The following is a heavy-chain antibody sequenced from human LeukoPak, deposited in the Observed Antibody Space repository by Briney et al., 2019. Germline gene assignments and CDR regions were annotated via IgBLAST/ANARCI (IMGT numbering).Heavy chain of an antibody. J-gene: IGHJ3*02. CDR3: ARVLMVRGVIITSVRAFDI. CDR2: IYYSGSS. D-gene: IGHD3-10*01. V-gene: IGHV4-59*07. CDR1: GGSISSYY. Sequence: PSDTLSLTCTVSGGSISSYYWSWIRQPPGKGLEWIGYIYYSGSSNYKPSLKSRVTISVDTCKNQFSLKLSSVTAADTAVYYCARVLMVRGVIITSVRAFDIWGQGTMVTVSS.